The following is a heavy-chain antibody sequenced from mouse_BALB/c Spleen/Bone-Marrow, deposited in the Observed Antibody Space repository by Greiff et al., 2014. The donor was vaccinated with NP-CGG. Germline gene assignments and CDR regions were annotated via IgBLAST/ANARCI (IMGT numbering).Heavy chain of an antibody. CDR1: GYAFTNYL. Sequence: VMLVESGAELVRPGTSVKVSCKASGYAFTNYLIEWVKQRPGQGLEWIGVINPGSGGTNYNEKFKGKATLTADKSSSTAYMQLSSLTSDDSAVYFCARRDDAMDYWGQGTSVTVSS. CDR3: ARRDDAMDY. CDR2: INPGSGGT. D-gene: IGHD3-3*01. V-gene: IGHV1-54*03. J-gene: IGHJ4*01.